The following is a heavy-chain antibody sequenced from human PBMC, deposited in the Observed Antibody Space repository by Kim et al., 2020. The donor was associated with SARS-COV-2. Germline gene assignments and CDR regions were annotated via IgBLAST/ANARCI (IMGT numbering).Heavy chain of an antibody. Sequence: ASVKVSCKASGYTFTSYGISWVRQAPGQGLEWMGWISAYNGNTNYAQKLQGRVTMTTDTSTSTAYMELRSLRSDDTAVYYCARGQGSTYYDFWSGYWGAAGGYGMDVWGQGTTVTVSS. D-gene: IGHD3-3*01. CDR1: GYTFTSYG. CDR2: ISAYNGNT. CDR3: ARGQGSTYYDFWSGYWGAAGGYGMDV. V-gene: IGHV1-18*01. J-gene: IGHJ6*02.